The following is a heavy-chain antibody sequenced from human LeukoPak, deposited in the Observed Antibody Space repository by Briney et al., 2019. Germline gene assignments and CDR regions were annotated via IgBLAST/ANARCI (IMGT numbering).Heavy chain of an antibody. V-gene: IGHV4-61*08. Sequence: SETLSLTCTVSGDSISSGDYYWSWIRQPPGKGLEWIGYIYYSGSTNYNPSLKSRVTISVDTSKNQFSLKLSSVTAADTAVYYCARVSIDYGSGSYYSRYYYYYYMDVWGKGTTVTVSS. J-gene: IGHJ6*03. CDR3: ARVSIDYGSGSYYSRYYYYYYMDV. CDR1: GDSISSGDYY. CDR2: IYYSGST. D-gene: IGHD3-10*01.